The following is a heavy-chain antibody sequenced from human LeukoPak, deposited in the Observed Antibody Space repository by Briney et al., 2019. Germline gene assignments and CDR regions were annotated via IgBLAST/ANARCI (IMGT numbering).Heavy chain of an antibody. CDR1: GYTFTSYY. J-gene: IGHJ4*02. Sequence: VASVEVSCKTPGYTFTSYYLHWVRQAPGQGLEWMGAINPSGGSASYAQKFQGRVTVTRDTSTSTAYMELSSLRSEDTAVYYCARGSGWYWGQGTLVTVSS. D-gene: IGHD6-19*01. V-gene: IGHV1-46*01. CDR2: INPSGGSA. CDR3: ARGSGWY.